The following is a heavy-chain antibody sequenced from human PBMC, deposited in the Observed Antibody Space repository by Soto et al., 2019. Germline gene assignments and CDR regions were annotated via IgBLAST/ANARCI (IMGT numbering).Heavy chain of an antibody. V-gene: IGHV3-48*01. Sequence: GGSLRLSCAASGFTFSSYWMNWVRQAPGKGLEWVSQISIGSSSMDYADSVKGRFTISRDNSKNTLYLQMNSLRAEDTAVYYCAKDTHPEDYYYGMDVWGQGTTVTVSS. CDR3: AKDTHPEDYYYGMDV. CDR1: GFTFSSYW. CDR2: ISIGSSSM. J-gene: IGHJ6*02.